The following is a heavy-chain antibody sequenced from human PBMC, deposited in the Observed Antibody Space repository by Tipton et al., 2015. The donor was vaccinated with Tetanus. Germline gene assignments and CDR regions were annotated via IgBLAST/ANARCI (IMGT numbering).Heavy chain of an antibody. D-gene: IGHD2-2*01. CDR2: ISSSSRYT. CDR3: ARGGDRYCSSTSCWNWFDP. CDR1: GFTFSDYY. Sequence: SLRLSCAASGFTFSDYYMSWIRQAPGKGLEWVSYISSSSRYTNYADSVKGRFTISRDNAKNSLYLQMNSLRAEDTAVYYCARGGDRYCSSTSCWNWFDPWGQGTLVTVSP. V-gene: IGHV3-11*06. J-gene: IGHJ5*02.